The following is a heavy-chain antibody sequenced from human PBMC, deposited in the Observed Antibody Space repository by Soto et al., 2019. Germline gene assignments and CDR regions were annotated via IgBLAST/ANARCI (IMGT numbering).Heavy chain of an antibody. Sequence: QVQLVQSGAEVKKPGASVKVSCKASGYTFTSYGISWVRQAPGQGLEWMGRISAYNGNTNYAQKLQGRVTMTTDTSPSTAYMGLRSLRSEDAAVYYCARVVGALGHWFDPWGQGTLVTVSS. CDR1: GYTFTSYG. CDR3: ARVVGALGHWFDP. J-gene: IGHJ5*02. V-gene: IGHV1-18*01. CDR2: ISAYNGNT. D-gene: IGHD1-26*01.